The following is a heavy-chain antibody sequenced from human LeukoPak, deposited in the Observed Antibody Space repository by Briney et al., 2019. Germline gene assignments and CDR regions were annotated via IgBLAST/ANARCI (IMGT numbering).Heavy chain of an antibody. J-gene: IGHJ6*02. D-gene: IGHD3-10*01. CDR3: ARAGAPYGSGNYYNSDV. V-gene: IGHV4-59*01. CDR1: GASISSYY. CDR2: IHHSGGA. Sequence: SETLSLTCTASGASISSYYWSWIRQPPGKGLEWIGYIHHSGGADYNPSLKSRVTISVDTSKNQFSLKLSSVTAADTAVYYCARAGAPYGSGNYYNSDVWGQGTTVTVSS.